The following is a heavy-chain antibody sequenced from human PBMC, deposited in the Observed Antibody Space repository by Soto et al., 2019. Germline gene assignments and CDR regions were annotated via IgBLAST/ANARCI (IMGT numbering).Heavy chain of an antibody. CDR2: ISGSGGST. CDR3: AKDRKGGSAYGGWFDP. V-gene: IGHV3-23*01. CDR1: GFTFSSYA. D-gene: IGHD3-3*01. Sequence: EVQLLESGGGLVQPGGSLRLSCAASGFTFSSYAMSWVRQAPGKGLEWVSAISGSGGSTYYADSVKGRFTISRDNSKNTLYLQMTSRRAEETAIYYCAKDRKGGSAYGGWFDPWGQGTLVTVSS. J-gene: IGHJ5*02.